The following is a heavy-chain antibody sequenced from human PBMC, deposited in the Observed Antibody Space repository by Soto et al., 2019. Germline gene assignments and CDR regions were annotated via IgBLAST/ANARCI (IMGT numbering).Heavy chain of an antibody. CDR2: ISPTDNYT. J-gene: IGHJ4*01. Sequence: QVQLVQSVAAVKKPGASVKVSGEASGFTFSNYYMHWVRQAPAQGLEWMGLISPTDNYTRYAETFLGRFTITPDTTTTTVYMYLSSLTSEDTAVYYCARADSEQYFDYWGHGTLIAVSS. D-gene: IGHD6-13*01. CDR1: GFTFSNYY. CDR3: ARADSEQYFDY. V-gene: IGHV1-46*01.